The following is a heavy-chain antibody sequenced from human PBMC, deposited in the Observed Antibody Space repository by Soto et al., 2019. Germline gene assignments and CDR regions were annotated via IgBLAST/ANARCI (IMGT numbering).Heavy chain of an antibody. CDR3: ARVLTCSGGSCYWFDP. CDR1: GYTFTSYD. CDR2: MNPNSGNT. J-gene: IGHJ5*02. D-gene: IGHD2-15*01. V-gene: IGHV1-8*01. Sequence: GASVKVSCKASGYTFTSYDINWVRQATGQGLEWMGWMNPNSGNTGYAQKFQGRVTMTRNTSISTAYMELSSLRSEDTAVYYCARVLTCSGGSCYWFDPWGQGTLVTVSS.